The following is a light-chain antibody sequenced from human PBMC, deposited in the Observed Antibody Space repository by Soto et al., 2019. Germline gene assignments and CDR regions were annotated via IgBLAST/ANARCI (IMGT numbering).Light chain of an antibody. Sequence: QSALTQPASVSGSPGQSITISCAGSSGDVGGYNFVSWYQQHPGKAPKLLISDVSNRPSGVSSRFSGSKSGNTASLTISGLQAEDEADYYCSSFTSSSTRVFGGGTKLTVL. CDR1: SGDVGGYNF. J-gene: IGLJ2*01. CDR2: DVS. V-gene: IGLV2-14*01. CDR3: SSFTSSSTRV.